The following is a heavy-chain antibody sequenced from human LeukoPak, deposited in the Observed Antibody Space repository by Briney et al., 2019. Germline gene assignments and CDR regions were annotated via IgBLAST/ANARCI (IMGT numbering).Heavy chain of an antibody. J-gene: IGHJ3*02. CDR1: GFTFSSYA. CDR3: SKGLKLLFSHAFDI. Sequence: PGGSLRLSCAASGFTFSSYAMSWVRQAPGKGLEWVSAIGGSGGSTYYADSVKGRFTISRDNSKNTLYLQMNSLRAEDTAVYYCSKGLKLLFSHAFDIWGQGTMVTVSS. D-gene: IGHD2-21*02. CDR2: IGGSGGST. V-gene: IGHV3-23*01.